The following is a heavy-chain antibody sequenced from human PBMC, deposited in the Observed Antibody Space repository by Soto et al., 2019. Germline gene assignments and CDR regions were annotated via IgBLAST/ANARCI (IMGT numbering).Heavy chain of an antibody. CDR3: ARTGYSYGSYYYYYGMDV. V-gene: IGHV1-69*13. D-gene: IGHD5-18*01. CDR2: IIHIFGTA. Sequence: SVKVSCKASGGTFSSYAISWVRQAPGQGLEWMGGIIHIFGTANYAQKFQGRVTITADESTSTAYMELSSLRSEDTAVYYCARTGYSYGSYYYYYGMDVWGQGTTVTVSS. CDR1: GGTFSSYA. J-gene: IGHJ6*02.